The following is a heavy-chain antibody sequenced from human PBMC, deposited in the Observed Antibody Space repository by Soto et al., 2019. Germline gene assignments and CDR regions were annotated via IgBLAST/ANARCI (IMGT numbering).Heavy chain of an antibody. CDR3: ARGGPTWGEN. Sequence: QLQLQESGPGLVKPSGTLSLTCAVSGGSVSSLNWWSWVRQSPGKGLEWVGEIFHNGTTNYNPSLKSRVTISIEKSKNQFSPSLSSVAAAKTAVYYCARGGPTWGENWGQGALVTVCS. V-gene: IGHV4-4*02. CDR2: IFHNGTT. CDR1: GGSVSSLNW. J-gene: IGHJ4*02. D-gene: IGHD3-16*01.